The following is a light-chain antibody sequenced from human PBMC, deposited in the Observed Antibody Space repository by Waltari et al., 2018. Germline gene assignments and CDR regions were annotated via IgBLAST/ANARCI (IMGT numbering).Light chain of an antibody. CDR1: QSARTS. V-gene: IGKV3-15*01. J-gene: IGKJ1*01. CDR2: RAS. CDR3: QQYNIWPWT. Sequence: ELVMTQSPATLSVSPAARASLSCRASQSARTSLAWYQQTPGQAPRLLIYRASTRAAGIPDRFSGSGSGTDFTLTISSLQSEDSAIYYCQQYNIWPWTFGQGTKVDIK.